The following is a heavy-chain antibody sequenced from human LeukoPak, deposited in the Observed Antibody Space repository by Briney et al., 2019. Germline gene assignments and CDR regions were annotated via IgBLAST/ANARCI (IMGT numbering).Heavy chain of an antibody. Sequence: PGGPLRLSCAASGFTFSSYGMHWVRQAPGKGLEWVAFIRYDGSNKYYADSVKGRFTISRDNSKNTLYLQMNSLRAEDTAVYYCAKDDIDAFDIWGQGTMVTVSS. CDR1: GFTFSSYG. CDR2: IRYDGSNK. V-gene: IGHV3-30*02. CDR3: AKDDIDAFDI. J-gene: IGHJ3*02.